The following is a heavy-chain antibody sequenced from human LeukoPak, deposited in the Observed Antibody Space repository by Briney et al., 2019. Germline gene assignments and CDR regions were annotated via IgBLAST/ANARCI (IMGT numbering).Heavy chain of an antibody. V-gene: IGHV3-30-3*01. CDR3: ARGIAVTGSTVMDY. CDR2: ISSDGGNR. CDR1: GFTFSSYS. D-gene: IGHD6-19*01. J-gene: IGHJ4*02. Sequence: GRSLRLSCAASGFTFSSYSLHWVRRAPGKALEWVATISSDGGNRYYSDSVKGRFTISRGNSKNTLYLQMNSLRPEDTAVFHCARGIAVTGSTVMDYWGQGTLVTVSS.